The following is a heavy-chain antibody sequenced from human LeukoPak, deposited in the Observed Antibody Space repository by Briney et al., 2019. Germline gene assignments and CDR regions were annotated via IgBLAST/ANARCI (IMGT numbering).Heavy chain of an antibody. CDR1: SYTFTSYG. CDR3: ARTGGIAAAGTPITFDY. D-gene: IGHD6-13*01. V-gene: IGHV1-18*01. CDR2: ISAYNGNT. J-gene: IGHJ4*02. Sequence: ASVKVSCKASSYTFTSYGISWVRQAPGQGLEWMGWISAYNGNTNYAQKLQGRVTMTTDTSTSTAYMELRSLRSDDTAVYYCARTGGIAAAGTPITFDYWGQGTLVTVSS.